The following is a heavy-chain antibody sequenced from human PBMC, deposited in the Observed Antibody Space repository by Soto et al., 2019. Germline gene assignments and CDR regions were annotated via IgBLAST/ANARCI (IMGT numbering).Heavy chain of an antibody. J-gene: IGHJ6*02. D-gene: IGHD3-3*01. Sequence: SVKVSCKASGGTFSSYAISWVRQAPGQGLEWMGGIIPIFGTANYAQKFQGRVTITADKSTSTAYMELSSLRSEDTAVYYCARAANGRLLEWLPPTNYYYYGMDVWGQGTTVTVSS. CDR1: GGTFSSYA. V-gene: IGHV1-69*06. CDR2: IIPIFGTA. CDR3: ARAANGRLLEWLPPTNYYYYGMDV.